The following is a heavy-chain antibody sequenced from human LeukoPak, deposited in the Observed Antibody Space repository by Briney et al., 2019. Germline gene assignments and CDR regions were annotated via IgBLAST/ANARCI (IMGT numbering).Heavy chain of an antibody. CDR1: GGSISSYY. J-gene: IGHJ3*02. Sequence: SETLSLTCTVSGGSISSYYWSWIRQPPGKGLEWIGYIYYSGSTNYNPSLKSRVTISVDTSKSQFSLKLSSMTAADTAVYYCARAAPWFGEFDAFDIWGQGTMVTVSS. D-gene: IGHD3-10*01. V-gene: IGHV4-59*01. CDR2: IYYSGST. CDR3: ARAAPWFGEFDAFDI.